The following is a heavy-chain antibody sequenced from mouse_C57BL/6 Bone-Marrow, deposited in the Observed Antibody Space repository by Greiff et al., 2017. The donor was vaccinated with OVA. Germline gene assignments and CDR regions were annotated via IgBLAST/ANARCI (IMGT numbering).Heavy chain of an antibody. D-gene: IGHD1-1*01. V-gene: IGHV1-80*01. J-gene: IGHJ3*01. CDR2: IYPGDGDT. Sequence: QVQLQQSGAELVKPGASVKISCKASGYAFSSYWMNWVKQRPGKGLEWIGQIYPGDGDTNYNGKFKGKATLTADKSSSTAYMQLSSLTSEDSAVYFCARDYYGSSYLRLFAYWGQGTLVTVSA. CDR1: GYAFSSYW. CDR3: ARDYYGSSYLRLFAY.